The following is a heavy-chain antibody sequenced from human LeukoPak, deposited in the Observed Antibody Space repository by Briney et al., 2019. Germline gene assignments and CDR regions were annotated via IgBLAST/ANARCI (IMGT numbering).Heavy chain of an antibody. J-gene: IGHJ4*02. V-gene: IGHV3-30*18. Sequence: PGRSLRLSCAASGFTVSSYGMHWVRQAPGKGLEWVAVISYDGSNKYYADSVKGRFTISRDNSKNTLYLQMNSLRAEDTAVYYCAKPNVRGTWTTPFDYWGQGTLVTVSS. CDR3: AKPNVRGTWTTPFDY. CDR2: ISYDGSNK. CDR1: GFTVSSYG. D-gene: IGHD3-10*02.